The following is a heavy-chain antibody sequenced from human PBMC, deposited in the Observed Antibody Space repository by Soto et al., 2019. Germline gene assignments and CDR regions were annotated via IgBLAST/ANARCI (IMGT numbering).Heavy chain of an antibody. V-gene: IGHV1-69*02. CDR2: IIPILGIA. CDR1: GGTFSSYT. Sequence: SVKVSCKASGGTFSSYTISWVRQAPEQGLEWMGRIIPILGIANYAQKFQGRVTITADKSTSTAYMELSSLRSEDTAVYYCASRTVPAAREGSGYYYYYGMDVWGQGTTVTVSS. CDR3: ASRTVPAAREGSGYYYYYGMDV. D-gene: IGHD2-2*01. J-gene: IGHJ6*02.